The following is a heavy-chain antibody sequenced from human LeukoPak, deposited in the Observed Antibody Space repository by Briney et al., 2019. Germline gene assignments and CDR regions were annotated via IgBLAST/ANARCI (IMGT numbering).Heavy chain of an antibody. CDR1: GFTLSTYW. CDR3: ARAPSEIGGYYPEYFRH. Sequence: GVSLRLSCAASGFTLSTYWMHWVRQAPGKGRVWVSRIKSDGSTNYADSVKGRFTISRDNAKNTVSLQMNSLRPEDTGVYYCARAPSEIGGYYPEYFRHWGQGTLVTVSS. CDR2: IKSDGST. D-gene: IGHD3-22*01. J-gene: IGHJ1*01. V-gene: IGHV3-74*01.